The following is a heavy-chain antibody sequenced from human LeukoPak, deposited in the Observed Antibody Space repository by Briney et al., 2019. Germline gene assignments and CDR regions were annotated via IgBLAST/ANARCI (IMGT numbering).Heavy chain of an antibody. J-gene: IGHJ1*01. CDR3: ARDPLPAAIEYFQH. CDR2: ISYDGSNK. D-gene: IGHD2-2*01. Sequence: GRSLRLSCAASGFTFSSYAMHWVRQAPGKGLEWVAVISYDGSNKYYADSVKGRFTISRDNSKNTLYLQMNSLRAEDTAVYYCARDPLPAAIEYFQHWGQGTVVTVSS. V-gene: IGHV3-30-3*01. CDR1: GFTFSSYA.